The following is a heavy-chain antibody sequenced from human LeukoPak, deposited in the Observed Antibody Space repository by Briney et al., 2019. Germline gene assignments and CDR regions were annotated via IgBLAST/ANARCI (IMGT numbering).Heavy chain of an antibody. CDR1: GYTLTELS. D-gene: IGHD3-16*01. Sequence: ASVKVSCKVSGYTLTELSMHWVRQAPGKGLEWMGGFDPEDGETIYAQRFQGRVTMTEDTSTDTAYMELSSLRSEDTAVYYCATEFGGALFFDYWGQGTLVTVSS. CDR3: ATEFGGALFFDY. J-gene: IGHJ4*02. V-gene: IGHV1-24*01. CDR2: FDPEDGET.